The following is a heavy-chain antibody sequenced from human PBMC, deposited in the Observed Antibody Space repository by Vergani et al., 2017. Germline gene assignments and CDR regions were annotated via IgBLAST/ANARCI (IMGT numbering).Heavy chain of an antibody. J-gene: IGHJ6*02. V-gene: IGHV4-38-2*01. Sequence: QVQLQESGPGLVQPSETLTLTCDVSDSSIMTNPYWGWFRQPPGKGLEWIGCIHHSGDTHYNSSLKSRVSISIVSSSKFSLSLTSVTAADTAIYYCARHRGSGGFFPSSYFYGMDVWGHGTTVTVSS. D-gene: IGHD3-10*01. CDR3: ARHRGSGGFFPSSYFYGMDV. CDR2: IHHSGDT. CDR1: DSSIMTNPY.